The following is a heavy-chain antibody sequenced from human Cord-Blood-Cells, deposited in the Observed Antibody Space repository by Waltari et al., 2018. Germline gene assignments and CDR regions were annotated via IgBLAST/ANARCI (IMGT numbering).Heavy chain of an antibody. J-gene: IGHJ6*02. Sequence: QVQLVQSGAEVKKPGASVKVSCKASGYTFTSYDINWVRKAIGQGLEWMGWMNPNKSNTGYAQKFQGRVARTSNASNSTAYMGRSSMRSEDTAVYYCARSCSSTSCYVGYYYGRDVWGQGTTVTVSS. CDR2: MNPNKSNT. D-gene: IGHD2-2*01. CDR3: ARSCSSTSCYVGYYYGRDV. V-gene: IGHV1-8*01. CDR1: GYTFTSYD.